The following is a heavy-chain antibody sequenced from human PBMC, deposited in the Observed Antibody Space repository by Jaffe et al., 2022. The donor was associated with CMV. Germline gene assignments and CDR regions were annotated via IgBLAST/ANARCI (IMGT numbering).Heavy chain of an antibody. D-gene: IGHD3-10*01. CDR1: GGSFSGYY. CDR2: INHSGST. J-gene: IGHJ4*02. Sequence: QVQLQQWGAGLLKPSETLSLTCAVYGGSFSGYYWSWIRQPPGKGLEWIGEINHSGSTNYNPSLKSRVTISVDTSKNQFSLKLSSVTAADTAVYYCARGVRYYGSGSYYNPALYYFDYWGQGTLVTVSS. V-gene: IGHV4-34*01. CDR3: ARGVRYYGSGSYYNPALYYFDY.